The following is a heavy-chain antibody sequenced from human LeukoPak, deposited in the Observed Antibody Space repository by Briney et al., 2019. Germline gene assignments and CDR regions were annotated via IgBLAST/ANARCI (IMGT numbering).Heavy chain of an antibody. CDR1: GFTFSDYA. Sequence: GGSLRLSSAASGFTFSDYAMHWVRQAPGKGLEYVSVISSTGGSTFYANSMKGRFTISRDNSKNTLYLQMGSLRAEDMAVYYCAREARHCSSSSCHIDYWGQGTLVSVSS. V-gene: IGHV3-64*01. CDR3: AREARHCSSSSCHIDY. J-gene: IGHJ4*02. D-gene: IGHD2-2*01. CDR2: ISSTGGST.